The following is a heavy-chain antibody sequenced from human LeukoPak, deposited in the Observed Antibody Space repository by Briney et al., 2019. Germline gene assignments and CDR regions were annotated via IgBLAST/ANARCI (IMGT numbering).Heavy chain of an antibody. D-gene: IGHD3-16*01. J-gene: IGHJ6*03. CDR1: GFTFSSYA. Sequence: PGGSLRLSCAASGFTFSSYAMRWVRQAPGKGLEWVSGILDRGYSTYYANSVKGRFTISRDNSNNTLYLQMNSLRAEDTAVYYCAKLGGHPLHNYYVGIWGKGTTVAVSS. CDR2: ILDRGYST. V-gene: IGHV3-23*01. CDR3: AKLGGHPLHNYYVGI.